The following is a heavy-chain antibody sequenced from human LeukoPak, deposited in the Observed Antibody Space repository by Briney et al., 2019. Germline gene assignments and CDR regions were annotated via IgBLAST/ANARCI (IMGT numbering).Heavy chain of an antibody. CDR1: GGSFSGYY. CDR3: ARLLPRRVAARGFDP. J-gene: IGHJ5*02. Sequence: SETLSLTCAVYGGSFSGYYWSWIRQPPGKGLEWIGEINHSGSTNYNPSLKSRVTISIDTSKNQFSLKLSSVTAADTAVYYCARLLPRRVAARGFDPWGQGTLVTVSS. D-gene: IGHD2-15*01. V-gene: IGHV4-34*01. CDR2: INHSGST.